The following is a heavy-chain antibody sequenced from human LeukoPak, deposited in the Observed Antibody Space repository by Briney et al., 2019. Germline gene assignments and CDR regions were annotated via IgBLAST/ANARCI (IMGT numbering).Heavy chain of an antibody. CDR2: INHSGST. CDR1: GGSFSGYY. J-gene: IGHJ5*02. Sequence: SETLSLTCAVYGGSFSGYYWSWIRQPPGKGLEWIGEINHSGSTNYNPSLKSRVTISVDTSKNQFSLKPSSVTAAGTAVYYCARDSSGWYSPQGWFDPWGQGTLVTVSS. V-gene: IGHV4-34*01. CDR3: ARDSSGWYSPQGWFDP. D-gene: IGHD6-19*01.